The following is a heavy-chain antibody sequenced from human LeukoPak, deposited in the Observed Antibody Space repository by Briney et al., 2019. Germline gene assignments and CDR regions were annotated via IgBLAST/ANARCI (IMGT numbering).Heavy chain of an antibody. J-gene: IGHJ4*02. D-gene: IGHD3-22*01. CDR3: ARRYDSSGLSFDY. CDR1: GCSFTSYW. V-gene: IGHV5-51*01. Sequence: GESLQISCKGSGCSFTSYWIGWVRQMPGKGLEWMGIIYPGDSDTRYSPSFQGQVTISADKSISTAYLQWSSLKASDTAMYYCARRYDSSGLSFDYWGQGTLVTVSS. CDR2: IYPGDSDT.